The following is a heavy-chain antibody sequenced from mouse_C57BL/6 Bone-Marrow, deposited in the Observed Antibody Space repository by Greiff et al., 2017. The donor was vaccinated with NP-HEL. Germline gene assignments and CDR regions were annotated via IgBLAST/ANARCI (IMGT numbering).Heavy chain of an antibody. CDR3: ARGYYGSRGYAMDY. CDR2: IDPSDSYT. D-gene: IGHD1-1*01. J-gene: IGHJ4*01. Sequence: QVHVKQPGAELVMPGASVKLSCKASGYTFTSYWMHWVKQRPGQGLEWIGEIDPSDSYTNYNQKFKGKSTLTVDKSSSTAYMHLSSLTSEDSAVYYCARGYYGSRGYAMDYWGQGTSVTVSS. CDR1: GYTFTSYW. V-gene: IGHV1-69*01.